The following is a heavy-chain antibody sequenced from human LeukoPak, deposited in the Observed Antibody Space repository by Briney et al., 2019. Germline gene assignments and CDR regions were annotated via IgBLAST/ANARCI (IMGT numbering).Heavy chain of an antibody. V-gene: IGHV3-23*01. CDR3: AKGTATSCYTGFDY. CDR1: GFTLTSYA. Sequence: AGGSLRLSCAASGFTLTSYAMNWVRQTPGKGLEWVSVISGDGGSTFYADSVNGRFTISRDNSKNTLFLQMNSLRADDTALYYCAKGTATSCYTGFDYWGQGTPVTVSS. D-gene: IGHD2-2*02. J-gene: IGHJ4*02. CDR2: ISGDGGST.